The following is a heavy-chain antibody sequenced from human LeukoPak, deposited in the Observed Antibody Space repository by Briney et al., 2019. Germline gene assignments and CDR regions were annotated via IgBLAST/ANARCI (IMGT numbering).Heavy chain of an antibody. CDR1: GGSISSSSYY. CDR3: ARGYYLPWFDP. D-gene: IGHD1-26*01. V-gene: IGHV4-39*01. CDR2: IYYSGST. J-gene: IGHJ5*02. Sequence: PSETLSLTCTVSGGSISSSSYYWGWIRQPPGKGLEWIGSIYYSGSTYSNPSLKSRVTISVDTSKNQFSLKLSSVTAADTAVYYCARGYYLPWFDPWGQGTPVTVSS.